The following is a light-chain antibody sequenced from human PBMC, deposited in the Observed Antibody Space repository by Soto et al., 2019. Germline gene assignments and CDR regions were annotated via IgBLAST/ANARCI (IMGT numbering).Light chain of an antibody. V-gene: IGKV3-15*01. Sequence: EIVMTQSPATLSVSPGERATLSCRASQCVSSNLAWYQQKPGQAPRLLIYGASTRAAGIPARFSGSGSGTEFTLTISSLQSEDFAVYYCQQYNNWPLTFGGGTKVDI. J-gene: IGKJ4*01. CDR3: QQYNNWPLT. CDR2: GAS. CDR1: QCVSSN.